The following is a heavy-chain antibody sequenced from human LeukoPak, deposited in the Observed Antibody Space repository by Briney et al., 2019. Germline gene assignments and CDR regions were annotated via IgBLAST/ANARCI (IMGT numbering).Heavy chain of an antibody. Sequence: SETLSLTCTVSGDSLNSYYWSWIRQPPGEGLQWIGYIFYGGSSNYNASLRSRVAISVDTSKNQFSLKLSSVTAADTAVYYCARQDYFDYWGQGTLVTVSS. CDR2: IFYGGSS. J-gene: IGHJ4*02. V-gene: IGHV4-59*01. CDR1: GDSLNSYY. CDR3: ARQDYFDY.